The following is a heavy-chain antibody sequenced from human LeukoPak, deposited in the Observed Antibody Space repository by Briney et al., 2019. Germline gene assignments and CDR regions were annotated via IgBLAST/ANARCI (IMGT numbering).Heavy chain of an antibody. CDR2: IKQDGSEK. J-gene: IGHJ4*02. CDR3: ARIGYSSSGFDC. CDR1: GFTFTNYW. Sequence: GGSLRLSCEASGFTFTNYWMSWVRQPPGKGLERVANIKQDGSEKDYVDSMKGRFTISRDNAKNSLSLQMNSLRVEDTAMYYCARIGYSSSGFDCWGQGTLVIVSS. V-gene: IGHV3-7*01. D-gene: IGHD6-13*01.